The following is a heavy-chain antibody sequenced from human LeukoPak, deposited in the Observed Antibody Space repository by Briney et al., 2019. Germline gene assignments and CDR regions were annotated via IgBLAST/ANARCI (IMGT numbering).Heavy chain of an antibody. V-gene: IGHV5-51*01. D-gene: IGHD3-22*01. CDR1: GYSFTSYW. CDR2: IYPGDSDT. Sequence: GESLKISCKGSGYSFTSYWIGWVRQMPGKGLEWMGIIYPGDSDTRYSPSFQGQVTISADKSISTAHLQWSSLKASDTAMYYCARQTYYYDSSGYYSYAFDIWGQGTMVTVSS. J-gene: IGHJ3*02. CDR3: ARQTYYYDSSGYYSYAFDI.